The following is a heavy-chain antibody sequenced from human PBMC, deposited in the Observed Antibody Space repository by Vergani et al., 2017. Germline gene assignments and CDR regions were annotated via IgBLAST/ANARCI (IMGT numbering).Heavy chain of an antibody. CDR3: ARGSCSSTSCYRGSXFDP. CDR2: ISSSSSYT. V-gene: IGHV3-11*05. D-gene: IGHD2-2*01. Sequence: QVQLVESGGGLVKPGGSLRLSCAASGFTFSDYYMSWIRQAPRKGLEWVSYISSSSSYTNYADSVKGRFTISRDKAKNSLYLQMNSLRAEDTAVYYCARGSCSSTSCYRGSXFDPWGQGTLVTVSS. J-gene: IGHJ5*02. CDR1: GFTFSDYY.